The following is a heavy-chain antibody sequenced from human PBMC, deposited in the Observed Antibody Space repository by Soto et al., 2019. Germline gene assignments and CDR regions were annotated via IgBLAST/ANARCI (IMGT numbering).Heavy chain of an antibody. Sequence: SETLSLTCTVSGGSISSYYWSWIRQPPGKGLEWIGYIYYSGSTNYNPSLKSRVTISVDTSKNQFSLKLSSVTAADTAVYYCARVSSGWPYWYFDLWGRGTLVTVSS. J-gene: IGHJ2*01. CDR1: GGSISSYY. V-gene: IGHV4-59*08. CDR2: IYYSGST. D-gene: IGHD6-19*01. CDR3: ARVSSGWPYWYFDL.